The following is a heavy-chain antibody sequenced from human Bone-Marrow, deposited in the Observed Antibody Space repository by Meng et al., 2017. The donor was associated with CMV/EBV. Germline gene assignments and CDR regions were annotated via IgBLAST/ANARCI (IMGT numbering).Heavy chain of an antibody. CDR2: INHSGST. CDR1: GGSFSGYY. Sequence: SETLSLTCAVYGGSFSGYYWSWIRQPPGKGLEWIGEINHSGSTNYNPSLKSRVTISVDTSKNQFSLKLSSVTAADTAAYYCARGFFSNWLDPWGQGTLVTVSS. V-gene: IGHV4-34*01. J-gene: IGHJ5*02. CDR3: ARGFFSNWLDP.